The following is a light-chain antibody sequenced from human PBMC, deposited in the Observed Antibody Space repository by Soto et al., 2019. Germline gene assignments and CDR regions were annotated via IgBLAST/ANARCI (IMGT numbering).Light chain of an antibody. CDR1: QNINNN. V-gene: IGKV3-15*01. CDR3: QQYNDWPLT. CDR2: HAS. J-gene: IGKJ4*01. Sequence: EIVMTQSPATLSVSPGERATLSCRASQNINNNLAWYQQKPGQVPRLLIYHASTGTTGIPATFSGSGSGTELTLTISSVQSEYFALYYCQQYNDWPLTFGGGTKVQIK.